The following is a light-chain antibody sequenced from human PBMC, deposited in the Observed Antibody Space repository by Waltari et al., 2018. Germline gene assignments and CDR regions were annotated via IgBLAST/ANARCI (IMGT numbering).Light chain of an antibody. CDR3: NSYTGSSSWV. J-gene: IGLJ3*02. V-gene: IGLV2-14*01. CDR1: SRDAGFYNY. Sequence: QSALTQPTSVSGSPGQSIPISCTGTSRDAGFYNYVSWYQQYPGKVPQLLIYDVSDPPAGVSRRFSGSKSGNTASLTISGLQADDEADYSCNSYTGSSSWVFGVGTKLTVL. CDR2: DVS.